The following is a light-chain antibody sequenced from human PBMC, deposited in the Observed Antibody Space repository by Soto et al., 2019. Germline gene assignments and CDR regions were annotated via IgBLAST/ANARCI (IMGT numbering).Light chain of an antibody. V-gene: IGLV1-44*01. CDR1: RSNIGSNA. Sequence: QSVLTQPPSASGTPGQRVTISCSGSRSNIGSNAVHWYQQLPGTAPKLLLYSNNQRPSGVPDRFSGSNSGASASLAIRWLQSEDEAAYFCAAWDDSLNGVVFGGGTKVTVL. CDR2: SNN. J-gene: IGLJ2*01. CDR3: AAWDDSLNGVV.